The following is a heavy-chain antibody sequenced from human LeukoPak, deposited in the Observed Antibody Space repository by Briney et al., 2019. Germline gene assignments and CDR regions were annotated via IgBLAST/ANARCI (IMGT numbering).Heavy chain of an antibody. CDR1: GFTFASST. CDR2: MSPDSNYI. CDR3: ARGSYGDYGY. Sequence: PGGSLRLSCTASGFTFASSTMNWVRQAPGTGLEWVSSMSPDSNYIYYADSVKGRFTTSRDNAKNSLFLQMNSLRADDTAVYYCARGSYGDYGYWGQGTLVTVSS. D-gene: IGHD4-17*01. V-gene: IGHV3-21*01. J-gene: IGHJ4*02.